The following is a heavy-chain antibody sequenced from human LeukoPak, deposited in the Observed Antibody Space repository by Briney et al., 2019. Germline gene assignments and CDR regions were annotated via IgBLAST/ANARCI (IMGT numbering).Heavy chain of an antibody. CDR3: AHLAYCGGDCYWGFDY. J-gene: IGHJ4*02. V-gene: IGHV2-5*02. CDR1: GFSLSTSGVG. CDR2: IYWDDDK. D-gene: IGHD2-21*02. Sequence: SGPTLVKPTQTLTLTCTFSGFSLSTSGVGVGWIRQPPGKAREWLALIYWDDDKRYSPSLKSRLTITKDTSKNQVVLTMTNMDPVDTATYYCAHLAYCGGDCYWGFDYWGQGTLVTVSS.